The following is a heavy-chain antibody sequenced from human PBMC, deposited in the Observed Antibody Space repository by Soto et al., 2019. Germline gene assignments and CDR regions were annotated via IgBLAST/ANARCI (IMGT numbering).Heavy chain of an antibody. J-gene: IGHJ6*03. V-gene: IGHV1-2*04. CDR2: INPNSGGT. CDR1: GYTFTGYY. Sequence: ASVKVSCKASGYTFTGYYMHWVRQAPGQGLEWMGWINPNSGGTNYAQKFQGWVTMTRDTSISTAYMELSRLRSDDTAVYYCARGEGFGEWGHYYMDVWGKGTTVTFSS. D-gene: IGHD3-10*01. CDR3: ARGEGFGEWGHYYMDV.